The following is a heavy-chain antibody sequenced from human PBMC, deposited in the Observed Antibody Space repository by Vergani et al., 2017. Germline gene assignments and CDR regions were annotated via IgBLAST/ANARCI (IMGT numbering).Heavy chain of an antibody. D-gene: IGHD5-18*01. CDR1: GGSFSGYY. J-gene: IGHJ5*02. CDR3: ARGRGYSYGGGWFAR. CDR2: INHSGST. Sequence: QVQLQQWGAGLLKPSETLSLTCAVYGGSFSGYYWSWIRQPPGKGLEWIGEINHSGSTNYNPSLKSRVTISVDTSKNQFSLKLSSVTAADTAVYYCARGRGYSYGGGWFARWGQGSLVSVSS. V-gene: IGHV4-34*01.